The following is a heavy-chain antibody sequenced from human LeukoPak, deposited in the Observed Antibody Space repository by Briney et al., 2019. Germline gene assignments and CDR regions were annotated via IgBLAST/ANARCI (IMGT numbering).Heavy chain of an antibody. Sequence: SETLSLTCAVYGGSFSGYYWSWIRQPAGKGLEWIGRIYTSGSTNYNPSLKSRVTISVDTSKNQFSLKLSSVTAADTAVYYCARSGGNLDAFDIWGQGTMVTVSS. CDR3: ARSGGNLDAFDI. J-gene: IGHJ3*02. CDR1: GGSFSGYY. CDR2: IYTSGST. V-gene: IGHV4-59*10. D-gene: IGHD4-23*01.